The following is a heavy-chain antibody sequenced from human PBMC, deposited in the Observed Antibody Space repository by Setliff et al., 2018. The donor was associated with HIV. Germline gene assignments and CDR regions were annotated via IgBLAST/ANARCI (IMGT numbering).Heavy chain of an antibody. CDR3: AHTPVSRNEYFFDY. D-gene: IGHD3-10*01. CDR2: IYWNDDK. V-gene: IGHV2-5*01. CDR1: GFSLTTSGVG. Sequence: SGPTLVNPTQTLTLTCTFSGFSLTTSGVGVGWIRQPPGEALEWLALIYWNDDKPYTPSLRSRLTVIRDTSKNQVVLTMTNMDPVDTATYFCAHTPVSRNEYFFDYWGQGTLVTVSS. J-gene: IGHJ4*02.